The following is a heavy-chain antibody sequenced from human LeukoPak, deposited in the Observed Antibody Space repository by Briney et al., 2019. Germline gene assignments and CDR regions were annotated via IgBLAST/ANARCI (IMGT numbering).Heavy chain of an antibody. Sequence: ASVKVSCKASGYTFTGYYMHWVRQAPGQGLEWMGWINPNSGGTNYAQKFQGRVTMTRDTSISTAYMELSRLRSDDTAVYCCARSGYYGSGVGWFDPWGQGTLVTVSS. D-gene: IGHD3-10*01. CDR1: GYTFTGYY. CDR2: INPNSGGT. CDR3: ARSGYYGSGVGWFDP. J-gene: IGHJ5*02. V-gene: IGHV1-2*02.